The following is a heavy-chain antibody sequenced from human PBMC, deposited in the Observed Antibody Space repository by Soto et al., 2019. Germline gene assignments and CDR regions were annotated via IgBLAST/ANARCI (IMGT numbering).Heavy chain of an antibody. CDR1: GFTFSSYG. CDR3: VSGGVVPAATDPLDY. D-gene: IGHD2-2*01. V-gene: IGHV3-33*01. Sequence: QVQLVESGGGVVQPGSSLRLSCAASGFTFSSYGMHWVRQAPGKGLEWVAVIWYDGSNKYYADSVKGRFTISRDNSKNTLYLQMNSLRAEDTAVYYCVSGGVVPAATDPLDYWGQGTLVTVSS. CDR2: IWYDGSNK. J-gene: IGHJ4*02.